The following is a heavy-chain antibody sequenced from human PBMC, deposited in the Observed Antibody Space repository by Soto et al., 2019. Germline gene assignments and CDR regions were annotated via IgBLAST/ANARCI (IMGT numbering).Heavy chain of an antibody. D-gene: IGHD5-12*01. CDR1: GFTFSSYW. J-gene: IGHJ6*02. V-gene: IGHV3-7*01. CDR3: ARASGFPPDYYYGMDV. CDR2: IKQDGSEK. Sequence: LRLSCAASGFTFSSYWMSWVRQAPGKGLEWVANIKQDGSEKYYVDSVKGRFTISRDNAKNSLYLQMNSLRAEDTAVYYCARASGFPPDYYYGMDVWGQGTTVTVSS.